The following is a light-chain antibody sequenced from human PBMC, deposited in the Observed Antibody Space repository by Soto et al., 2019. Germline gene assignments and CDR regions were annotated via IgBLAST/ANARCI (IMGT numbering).Light chain of an antibody. V-gene: IGKV3-20*01. CDR2: GAS. J-gene: IGKJ5*01. Sequence: EIVLTQSPGTLSLSPGERATISCRASQSVSSSYLAWYQQKPGQAPRLLIYGASSRATGIPDRFSGSGSGTDFTLTISRLEPEDLAVYYCQQYGSSPTTFGQGTRLEIK. CDR1: QSVSSSY. CDR3: QQYGSSPTT.